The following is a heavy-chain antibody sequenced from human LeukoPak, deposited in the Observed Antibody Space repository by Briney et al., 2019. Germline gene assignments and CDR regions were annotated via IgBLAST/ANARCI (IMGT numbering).Heavy chain of an antibody. Sequence: GGSLRLSCAASGYRFVSHWMHWVRQGPGKGLVWVSRINNDGSSTTYADSVKGRFTISRDNAKNTLYLQMTSLRAEDTAMYYCARDQCFSGYCHVFDSWGRGTMVTVSS. CDR3: ARDQCFSGYCHVFDS. D-gene: IGHD3-22*01. CDR1: GYRFVSHW. V-gene: IGHV3-74*03. J-gene: IGHJ3*01. CDR2: INNDGSST.